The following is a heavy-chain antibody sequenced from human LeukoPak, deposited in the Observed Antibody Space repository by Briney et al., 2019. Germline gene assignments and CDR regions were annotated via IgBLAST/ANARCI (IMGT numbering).Heavy chain of an antibody. CDR3: ALRHYYDSSGTYYYYYMDV. CDR2: IIPIFGTA. D-gene: IGHD3-22*01. CDR1: GGTFSSYA. J-gene: IGHJ6*03. V-gene: IGHV1-69*05. Sequence: GASVKVSCKASGGTFSSYAISWVRQAPGQGLEWMGGIIPIFGTANYAQKFQGRVTITTDESTSTAYMELSSLRSEDTAVYYCALRHYYDSSGTYYYYYMDVWGKGTTVTVSS.